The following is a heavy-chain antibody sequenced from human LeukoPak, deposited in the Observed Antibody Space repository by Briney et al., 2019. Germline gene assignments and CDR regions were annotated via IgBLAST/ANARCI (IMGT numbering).Heavy chain of an antibody. CDR1: GNSISSDYY. J-gene: IGHJ5*02. Sequence: SETLSLTCTVSGNSISSDYYWGWIRQPPGKGLEWIGSIYHSGSTYYNPSLKSRVTISVDTSKNQFSLKLTSVTAADTAVYYCARVSGYYPSWFDPWGQGTLVTVSS. V-gene: IGHV4-38-2*02. CDR3: ARVSGYYPSWFDP. D-gene: IGHD3-22*01. CDR2: IYHSGST.